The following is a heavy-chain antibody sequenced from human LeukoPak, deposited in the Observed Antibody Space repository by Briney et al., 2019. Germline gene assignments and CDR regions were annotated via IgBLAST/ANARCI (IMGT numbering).Heavy chain of an antibody. CDR3: ARRLGIGVEDAFDI. D-gene: IGHD7-27*01. Sequence: PGGSLRLSCAASGFTFSSYSMNWVRQAPGQGLEWVSSISSSSSYIYYADSVKGRFTISRDNAKNSLYLQMNSLRAEDTSVYYCARRLGIGVEDAFDIWGQGTMVTVSS. CDR1: GFTFSSYS. V-gene: IGHV3-21*01. CDR2: ISSSSSYI. J-gene: IGHJ3*02.